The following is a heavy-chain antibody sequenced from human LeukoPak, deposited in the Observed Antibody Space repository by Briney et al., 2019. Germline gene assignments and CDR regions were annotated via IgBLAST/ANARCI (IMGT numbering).Heavy chain of an antibody. CDR3: ARVETMIRSRYFDL. CDR1: GGSIDSYY. CDR2: IYTSGST. D-gene: IGHD3-10*01. J-gene: IGHJ2*01. Sequence: SETLSLTCAVSGGSIDSYYWSWIRQPAGKGLEWIGRIYTSGSTNYTPSLKSRVSMSVDTSENQFSLKLRSVTAADTAVYYCARVETMIRSRYFDLWGRGTLVTVSS. V-gene: IGHV4-4*07.